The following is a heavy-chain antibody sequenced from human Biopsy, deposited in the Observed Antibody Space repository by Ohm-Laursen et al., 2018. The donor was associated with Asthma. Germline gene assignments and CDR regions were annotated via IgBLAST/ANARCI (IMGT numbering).Heavy chain of an antibody. Sequence: ASVKVSCKSLGGTFNTYVIGWVRQAPGQGLEWMGGINSVFGTTTYPQKFQDRVTITADDSTSTVYMELSSLRSEDTAVYYCARKAGSCISRTCYSLDFWGQGTLVTVSS. D-gene: IGHD2-2*01. CDR1: GGTFNTYV. CDR3: ARKAGSCISRTCYSLDF. J-gene: IGHJ4*02. V-gene: IGHV1-69*13. CDR2: INSVFGTT.